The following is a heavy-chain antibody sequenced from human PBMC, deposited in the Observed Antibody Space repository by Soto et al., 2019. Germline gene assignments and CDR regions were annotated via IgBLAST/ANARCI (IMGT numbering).Heavy chain of an antibody. J-gene: IGHJ3*02. CDR2: IHPGDSDT. CDR3: ASQTDLDGYGYGDAFDI. D-gene: IGHD5-18*01. Sequence: PVESLKISCKGSGYSFTSYWIGWVRQMPGKGLEWMGIIHPGDSDTRYSPSFQGQVTISADKSISTAYLQWSSLKASDTAMYYCASQTDLDGYGYGDAFDIWGQGTMVTVSS. V-gene: IGHV5-51*01. CDR1: GYSFTSYW.